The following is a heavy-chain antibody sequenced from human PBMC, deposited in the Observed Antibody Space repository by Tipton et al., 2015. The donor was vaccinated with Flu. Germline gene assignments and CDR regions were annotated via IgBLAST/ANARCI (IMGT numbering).Heavy chain of an antibody. J-gene: IGHJ4*02. CDR3: VRDDGSTSVDY. D-gene: IGHD3-10*01. V-gene: IGHV3-7*01. CDR2: IKEDGSEN. Sequence: SLRLSCAASGFSFSRHWMKWGRQAPGKGPEWVANIKEDGSENYYVDSVKGRFTISRDNAKNSLYLQMSSLRAEDTAVYYCVRDDGSTSVDYRGQGTLVSVSS. CDR1: GFSFSRHW.